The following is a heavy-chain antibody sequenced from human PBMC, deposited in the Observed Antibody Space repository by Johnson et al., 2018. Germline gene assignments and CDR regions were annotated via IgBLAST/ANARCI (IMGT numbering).Heavy chain of an antibody. CDR1: GFSFSNYW. Sequence: VQLQESGGGLVQPGGSLRLSCAASGFSFSNYWMHWVRQTPEKGLVWVSRINILGTYTMYADSVRGRFTISRDNAKNTLYLQMNSLRAEDPAGYYCAAVWFGEFYPLDVWGKGTTVTVSS. CDR2: INILGTYT. J-gene: IGHJ6*04. D-gene: IGHD3-10*01. V-gene: IGHV3-74*03. CDR3: AAVWFGEFYPLDV.